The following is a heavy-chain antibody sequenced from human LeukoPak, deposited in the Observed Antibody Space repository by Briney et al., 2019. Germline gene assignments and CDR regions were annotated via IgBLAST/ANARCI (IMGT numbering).Heavy chain of an antibody. CDR3: ARGTDYFDY. Sequence: SETLSLTCTVSGYSISGGYYWGWIRQPPGKGLEWIGSIYHSGSTYYNPSLKSRVTISVDTSKNQFSLKLTSVTAADTAVYYCARGTDYFDYWGQGTLVTVSS. CDR2: IYHSGST. V-gene: IGHV4-38-2*02. J-gene: IGHJ4*02. D-gene: IGHD3-10*01. CDR1: GYSISGGYY.